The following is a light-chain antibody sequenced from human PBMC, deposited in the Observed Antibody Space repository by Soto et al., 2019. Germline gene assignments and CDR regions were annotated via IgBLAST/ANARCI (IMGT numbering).Light chain of an antibody. CDR3: QQRTNWPIT. J-gene: IGKJ5*01. Sequence: EIILTHSPDTLSLSPVERATLSFSSSQTVSSNYLAWCQQRPGQAPRLLIYGASSRATGIPDRFSGSGSGTDFTLTISRLEPEDFAVYYCQQRTNWPITFGQGTRLEIK. V-gene: IGKV3D-20*02. CDR2: GAS. CDR1: QTVSSNY.